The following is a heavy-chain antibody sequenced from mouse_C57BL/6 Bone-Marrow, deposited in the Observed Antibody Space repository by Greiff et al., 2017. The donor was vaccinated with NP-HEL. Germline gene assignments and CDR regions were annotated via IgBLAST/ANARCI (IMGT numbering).Heavy chain of an antibody. CDR2: ISPGGGYT. J-gene: IGHJ4*01. Sequence: EVMLVESGGGLVKPGASLKLSCAASGFTFSSYAMSWVRQTPEQRLEWVATISPGGGYTYYPDNLKGRFTISRDNAKNNRYRQMSHLKSEDTAMYYCARDGTTVVPYAMDDWGQGTSVTVSS. CDR3: ARDGTTVVPYAMDD. D-gene: IGHD1-1*01. CDR1: GFTFSSYA. V-gene: IGHV5-4*01.